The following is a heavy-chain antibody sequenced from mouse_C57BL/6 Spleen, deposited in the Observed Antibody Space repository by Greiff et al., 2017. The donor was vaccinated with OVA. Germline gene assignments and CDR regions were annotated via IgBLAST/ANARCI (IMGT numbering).Heavy chain of an antibody. CDR1: GYSITSGYD. J-gene: IGHJ1*03. Sequence: DVKLVESGPGMVKPSQSLSLTCTVTGYSITSGYDWHWIRHFPGNKLEWMGYISYSGSTNYNPSLKSRISITHDTSKNHFFLKLNSVTTEDTATYYCARGGLRNWYFDVWGTGTTVTVSS. D-gene: IGHD1-1*01. CDR3: ARGGLRNWYFDV. CDR2: ISYSGST. V-gene: IGHV3-1*01.